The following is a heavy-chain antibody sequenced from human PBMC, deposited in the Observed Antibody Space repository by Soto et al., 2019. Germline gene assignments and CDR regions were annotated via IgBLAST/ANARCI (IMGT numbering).Heavy chain of an antibody. CDR3: ARVDRVAGNYYYYMDV. CDR1: GFTFSGSA. D-gene: IGHD6-19*01. CDR2: IRSKANSYAT. J-gene: IGHJ6*03. V-gene: IGHV3-73*01. Sequence: PGGSLRLSCAASGFTFSGSAMHWVRQASGKGLEWVGRIRSKANSYATAYAASVKGRFTISRDDSKNTAYLQMNSLKTEDTAVYYCARVDRVAGNYYYYMDVWGKGTTVTVSS.